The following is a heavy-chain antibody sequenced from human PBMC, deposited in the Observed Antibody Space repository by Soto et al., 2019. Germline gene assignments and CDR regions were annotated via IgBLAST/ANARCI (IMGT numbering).Heavy chain of an antibody. CDR3: ARDYDSSGYPRYYFDY. J-gene: IGHJ4*02. V-gene: IGHV3-33*01. CDR1: GFTFSSYG. CDR2: IWYDGSNK. D-gene: IGHD3-22*01. Sequence: QVQLVESGGGVVQPGRSLRLSCAASGFTFSSYGMHWVRQAPGKGLEWVAVIWYDGSNKYYADSVKGRFTISRDNSKNTLYLQMNSLRAEDTAVYCWARDYDSSGYPRYYFDYWGQGTLVTVSS.